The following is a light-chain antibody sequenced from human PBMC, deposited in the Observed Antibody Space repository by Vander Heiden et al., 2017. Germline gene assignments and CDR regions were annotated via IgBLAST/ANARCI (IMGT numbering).Light chain of an antibody. V-gene: IGLV3-21*02. J-gene: IGLJ1*01. Sequence: SYVLTQPPSVSVPPGQTARITCGGNNIGSKSVHWYQQKPGQAPLMLVHDDSDRPSGIPERFSGSNSGNTATLTISRVEAGDEADYYCQVWDSKSGVFGTGTKVTVL. CDR3: QVWDSKSGV. CDR2: DDS. CDR1: NIGSKS.